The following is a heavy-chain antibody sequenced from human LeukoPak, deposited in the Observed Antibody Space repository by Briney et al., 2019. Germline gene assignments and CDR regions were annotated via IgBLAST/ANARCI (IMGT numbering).Heavy chain of an antibody. CDR1: GYSFTSYW. CDR2: IYPGDSDT. D-gene: IGHD3-9*01. Sequence: HGESLKISCKGSGYSFTSYWIGWVRQMPGKGLEWMGIIYPGDSDTRYSPSFQGQVTISADKSISTAYLQWSSLKASDTAMYYCARRYYDILTGYYQLTPFDYWGQGTLVTVSS. J-gene: IGHJ4*02. CDR3: ARRYYDILTGYYQLTPFDY. V-gene: IGHV5-51*01.